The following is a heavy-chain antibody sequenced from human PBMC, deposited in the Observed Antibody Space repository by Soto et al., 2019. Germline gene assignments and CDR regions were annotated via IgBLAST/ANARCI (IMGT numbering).Heavy chain of an antibody. D-gene: IGHD6-19*01. V-gene: IGHV3-48*02. CDR1: GFTFSSYS. Sequence: EVQLVESGGGLVQPGGSLRLSCAASGFTFSSYSMNWVRQAPGKGLEWVSYISSSSSTIYYADSVKGRFTISRDNAKNSLYLQMNSLRDEDTAVYYCAREPALRQWLAQHPHGLGFDYWGQGTLVTVSS. J-gene: IGHJ4*02. CDR3: AREPALRQWLAQHPHGLGFDY. CDR2: ISSSSSTI.